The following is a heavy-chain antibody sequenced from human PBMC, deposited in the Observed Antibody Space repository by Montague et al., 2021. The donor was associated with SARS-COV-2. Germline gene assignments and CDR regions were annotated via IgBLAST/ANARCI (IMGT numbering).Heavy chain of an antibody. Sequence: SETLSLTCTVSGDSISSGGYFWGWIRQPPGKGLEWIASIHIGGTSYLNPSLKSRVTISIDSSKNQFSLNVTSVTAADTAVYFCARSRDWDLGNWGQGTLATVSS. CDR3: ARSRDWDLGN. J-gene: IGHJ4*02. CDR2: IHIGGTS. CDR1: GDSISSGGYF. D-gene: IGHD1-7*01. V-gene: IGHV4-39*07.